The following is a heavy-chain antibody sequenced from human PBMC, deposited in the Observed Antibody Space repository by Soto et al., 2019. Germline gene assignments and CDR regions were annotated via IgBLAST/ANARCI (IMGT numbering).Heavy chain of an antibody. CDR3: ARDPGITGAAYGYDYYMDV. J-gene: IGHJ6*03. CDR2: INTANGNT. CDR1: GYSFTTYT. D-gene: IGHD1-20*01. Sequence: QVQVVQSGAEVKKPGASVKVSCTASGYSFTTYTMHWVRQAPGQRLEWMGWINTANGNTRYSQSFQGRVTITRDTSASTAYMELSSLRSEDTAVYYCARDPGITGAAYGYDYYMDVWGKGTTVTVSS. V-gene: IGHV1-3*04.